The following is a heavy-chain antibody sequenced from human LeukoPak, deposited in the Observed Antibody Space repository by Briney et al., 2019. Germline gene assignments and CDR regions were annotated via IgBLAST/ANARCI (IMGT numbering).Heavy chain of an antibody. Sequence: AGGSLRLSCAASGFPFSSYGMHWVRQAPGKGLEWVAFIRYDGSNKYYADSVKGRFTISRDNSKNTLYLQMNSLRAEDTAVYYCAKGYDFWSRGDYWGQGTLVTVSS. D-gene: IGHD3-3*01. CDR3: AKGYDFWSRGDY. CDR1: GFPFSSYG. V-gene: IGHV3-30*02. CDR2: IRYDGSNK. J-gene: IGHJ4*02.